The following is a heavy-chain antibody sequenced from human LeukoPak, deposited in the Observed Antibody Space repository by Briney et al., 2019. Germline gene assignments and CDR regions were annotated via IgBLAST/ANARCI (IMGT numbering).Heavy chain of an antibody. V-gene: IGHV3-30*04. CDR2: ISYDGSNK. Sequence: GTSLRLSCAASGFTFSSYAIHWVRQAPGKGLEWVAVISYDGSNKYYADSVKGRFTISRDNSKNTLYLQMNSLRAEDTAVYYCAREGWLLSDYYYYMDVWGKGTTVTVSS. J-gene: IGHJ6*03. D-gene: IGHD3-9*01. CDR3: AREGWLLSDYYYYMDV. CDR1: GFTFSSYA.